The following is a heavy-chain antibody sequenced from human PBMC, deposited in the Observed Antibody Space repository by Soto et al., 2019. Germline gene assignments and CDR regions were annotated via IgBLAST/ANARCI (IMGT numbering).Heavy chain of an antibody. J-gene: IGHJ6*02. Sequence: SQTLSLTCVISGDSVSSSSVAWNWVRQSPSRGLEWLGRTYYRSRWYSDFAVSVRGRIVINADTSKDQFSLQLNSVTPEDTAVYFCARSEEDSDYYYYGLDVWGQGTTVTVSS. CDR3: ARSEEDSDYYYYGLDV. D-gene: IGHD2-15*01. V-gene: IGHV6-1*01. CDR2: TYYRSRWYS. CDR1: GDSVSSSSVA.